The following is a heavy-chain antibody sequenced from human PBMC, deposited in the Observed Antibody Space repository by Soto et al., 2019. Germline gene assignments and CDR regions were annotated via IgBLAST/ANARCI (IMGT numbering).Heavy chain of an antibody. CDR2: IWYDGSNE. D-gene: IGHD3-22*01. Sequence: QVQLVESGGGVVQPGKSLRLSCAASGFSFSSYGMHWVRQAPGKGLEWVAVIWYDGSNEDYADSVKGRFAISRDNSKNTLYLLMNSLRADDTAVYYCTRDRDYYDNSGYALDIWGQGTVVTVSS. J-gene: IGHJ3*02. V-gene: IGHV3-33*01. CDR3: TRDRDYYDNSGYALDI. CDR1: GFSFSSYG.